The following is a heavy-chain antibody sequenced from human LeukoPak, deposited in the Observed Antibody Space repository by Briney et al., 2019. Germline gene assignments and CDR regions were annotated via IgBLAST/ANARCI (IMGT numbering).Heavy chain of an antibody. CDR3: ARKEGPCSGSSCYSIDY. D-gene: IGHD2-15*01. CDR2: INPNSGGT. V-gene: IGHV1-2*02. CDR1: GYTFTGYY. Sequence: ASVKVSCKASGYTFTGYYMHWVRQAPGQGLEWMGWINPNSGGTNYAQKFQGRVTMTRDTSISTAYMELSRLRSDDTAVYYCARKEGPCSGSSCYSIDYWGQGTLVTVSS. J-gene: IGHJ4*02.